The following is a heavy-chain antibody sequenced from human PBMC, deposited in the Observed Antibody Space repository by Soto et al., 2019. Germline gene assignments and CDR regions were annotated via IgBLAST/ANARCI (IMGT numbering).Heavy chain of an antibody. D-gene: IGHD3-9*01. CDR2: IYYSGST. J-gene: IGHJ4*02. CDR1: GGSISSGGYY. CDR3: ARGYYDILTGYYALDY. V-gene: IGHV4-31*03. Sequence: QVQLQESGPGLVKPSQTLSLTCTVSGGSISSGGYYWSWIRQHPGKGLEWIGYIYYSGSTYYNPSLKSRVTISVDTSKNQFSLKLSSVTAADTAVYYCARGYYDILTGYYALDYWGQGTLVTVSS.